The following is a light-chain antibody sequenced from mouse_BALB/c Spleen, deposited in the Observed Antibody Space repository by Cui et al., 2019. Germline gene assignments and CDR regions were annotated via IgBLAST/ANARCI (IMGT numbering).Light chain of an antibody. J-gene: IGKJ4*01. CDR2: DTS. CDR3: QQWSSNPFT. CDR1: SSVSY. Sequence: QIVLTQSPAIMSASPGEKVTMTCSDSSSVSYMHWYQQKSGTSPKRWIYDTSKLASGVPARFSGSGSGTSYSLTISSMEAEDAATYYCQQWSSNPFTFGSGTKLEIK. V-gene: IGKV4-59*01.